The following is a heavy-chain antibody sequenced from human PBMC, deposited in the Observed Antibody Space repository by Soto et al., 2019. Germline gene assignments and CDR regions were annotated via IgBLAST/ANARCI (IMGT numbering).Heavy chain of an antibody. CDR3: ARMGRADGYSYDAFDI. J-gene: IGHJ3*02. Sequence: QVQLVQSGAEVKKPGSSVKVSCKASGGTFSSYAISWVRQAPGQGLEWMGGIIPIFGTANYAQKFQGRVTITADESTSTAYMELSSLRSEDTAVYYCARMGRADGYSYDAFDIWGQGTMVTVSS. V-gene: IGHV1-69*12. CDR2: IIPIFGTA. CDR1: GGTFSSYA. D-gene: IGHD2-15*01.